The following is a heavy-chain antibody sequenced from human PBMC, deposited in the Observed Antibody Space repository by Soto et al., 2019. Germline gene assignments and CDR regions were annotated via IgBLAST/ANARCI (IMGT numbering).Heavy chain of an antibody. CDR2: IYWDDDQ. J-gene: IGHJ4*02. Sequence: SGPTLVNPTQTLTLTCTFSGFSLSTSEMCVTWVRQPPGKALEWLALIYWDDDQRYSPSLKDRLTISKDTSRSRVVLTISNMNPEDTGTYFCAHAGDYDLLSFDHWGPGTLVTVSS. CDR3: AHAGDYDLLSFDH. CDR1: GFSLSTSEMC. V-gene: IGHV2-5*08. D-gene: IGHD4-17*01.